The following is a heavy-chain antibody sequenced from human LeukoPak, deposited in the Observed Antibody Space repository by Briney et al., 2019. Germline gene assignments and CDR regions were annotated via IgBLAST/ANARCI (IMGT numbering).Heavy chain of an antibody. CDR2: ISSNGGST. V-gene: IGHV3-64*01. J-gene: IGHJ6*03. Sequence: PGGSLRLSCAASGFTFSSYAMHWVRQAPGKGLEYVSAISSNGGSTYYANSVKGRFTISRDNSKNTLYLQMGSLRAEDMAVYYCARAGYSGSPGYYYYYMDVWGKGTTVTVSS. CDR1: GFTFSSYA. CDR3: ARAGYSGSPGYYYYYMDV. D-gene: IGHD1-26*01.